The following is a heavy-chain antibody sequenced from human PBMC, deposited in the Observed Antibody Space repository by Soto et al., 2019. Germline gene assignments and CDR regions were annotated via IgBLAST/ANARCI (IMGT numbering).Heavy chain of an antibody. CDR3: VKGNQLLRYYFEF. CDR2: ITSDGDST. D-gene: IGHD2-15*01. V-gene: IGHV3-64D*06. CDR1: GFTFSKYA. Sequence: GGSLRLSCSVSGFTFSKYAMHWVRQAPGKGLEYVSGITSDGDSTWHADSVKDRFTISRDNSKNTLFLQMSSLRVEDTAIYFCVKGNQLLRYYFEFWGPGTLVTVS. J-gene: IGHJ4*01.